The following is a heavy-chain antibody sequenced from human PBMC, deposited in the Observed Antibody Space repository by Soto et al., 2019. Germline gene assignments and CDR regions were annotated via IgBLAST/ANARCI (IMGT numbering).Heavy chain of an antibody. CDR2: ISGSGGST. CDR3: AKAPRNNDFWSGYPDYYYYYGMDV. D-gene: IGHD3-3*01. V-gene: IGHV3-23*01. Sequence: PGGSLRLSCAASGFTFSSYAMSWVRQAPGKGLEWVSAISGSGGSTYYADSVKGRFTISRDNSKNTLYLQMNSLRAEDTAVYYCAKAPRNNDFWSGYPDYYYYYGMDVWDQGTTVTVSS. CDR1: GFTFSSYA. J-gene: IGHJ6*02.